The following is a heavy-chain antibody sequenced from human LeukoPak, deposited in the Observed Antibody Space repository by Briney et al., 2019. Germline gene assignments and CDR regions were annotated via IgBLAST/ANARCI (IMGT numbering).Heavy chain of an antibody. CDR3: ARSGSYNEPYYYYMDV. CDR2: ISSSGSDI. J-gene: IGHJ6*03. CDR1: GFTFSNYE. D-gene: IGHD1-26*01. V-gene: IGHV3-48*03. Sequence: GGSLRLSCAASGFTFSNYEMHWVRQAPGKGLEWVSYISSSGSDIYYADSVKGRFTISRDNSKNTLYLQMNSLRAEDTAVYYCARSGSYNEPYYYYMDVWGKGTTVTISS.